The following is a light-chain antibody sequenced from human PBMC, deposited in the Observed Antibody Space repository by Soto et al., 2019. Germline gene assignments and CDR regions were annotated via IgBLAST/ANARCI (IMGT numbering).Light chain of an antibody. CDR2: DAS. CDR1: QSISSW. J-gene: IGKJ1*01. Sequence: DIEMTQSPSTLSASLGDRVTITCRASQSISSWLAWYQQKPGKAPKLLIYDASSLESGVPSRFRGSGSGIEFTLTISSLQPDDFAPYYCQQYNSYSGTFGQGTKVDIK. CDR3: QQYNSYSGT. V-gene: IGKV1-5*01.